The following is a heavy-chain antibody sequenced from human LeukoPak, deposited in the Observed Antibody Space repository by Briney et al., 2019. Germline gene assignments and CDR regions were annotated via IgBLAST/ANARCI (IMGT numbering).Heavy chain of an antibody. CDR3: AREGPIVGATHLVDY. V-gene: IGHV1-2*02. CDR1: GGTFSGYA. D-gene: IGHD1-26*01. Sequence: ASVKVSCKAYGGTFSGYAISWVRQAPGQGLEWMGWINPNSGGTNYARKFQGRVTMTRDTSISTAYMELSRLRSDDTAVYYCAREGPIVGATHLVDYWGQGTLVTVSS. J-gene: IGHJ4*02. CDR2: INPNSGGT.